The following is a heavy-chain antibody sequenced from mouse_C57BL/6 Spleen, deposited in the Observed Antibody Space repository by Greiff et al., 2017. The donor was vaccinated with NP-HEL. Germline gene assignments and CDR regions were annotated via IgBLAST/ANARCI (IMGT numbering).Heavy chain of an antibody. CDR2: IWSGGST. J-gene: IGHJ2*01. CDR1: GFSLTSYG. CDR3: AKNGYPRYYFDY. Sequence: QVQLKESGPGLVQPSQSLSITCTVSGFSLTSYGVHWVRQPPGKGLEWLGVIWSGGSTDYYAAFISRLSISKDNSKSQVFFKMNSLQADDTAIYYCAKNGYPRYYFDYWGQGTTLTVSS. V-gene: IGHV2-4*01. D-gene: IGHD2-2*01.